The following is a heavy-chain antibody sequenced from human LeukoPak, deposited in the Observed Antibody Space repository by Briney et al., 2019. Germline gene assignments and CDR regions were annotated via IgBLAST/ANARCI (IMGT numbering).Heavy chain of an antibody. CDR1: GFTFSSYA. J-gene: IGHJ4*02. D-gene: IGHD3-10*01. CDR3: AKCRKYYYGSGSYEDY. Sequence: GGSLRLSCAASGFTFSSYAMSWVRQAPGKGLEWVSAISGSGGSTYYADSVKGRFTISRDNSKNTLYLQMNSLRAEDTAVYYCAKCRKYYYGSGSYEDYWGQGTLVTVSS. CDR2: ISGSGGST. V-gene: IGHV3-23*01.